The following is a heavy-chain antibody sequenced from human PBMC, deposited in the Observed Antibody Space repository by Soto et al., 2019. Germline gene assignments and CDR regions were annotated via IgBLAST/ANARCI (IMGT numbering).Heavy chain of an antibody. CDR2: TNQDGSEK. V-gene: IGHV3-7*01. CDR1: ESTISRDW. Sequence: EVHLVESGGGLVQTGGSLRLSCAISESTISRDWMNWVRQAPGKGLEWVAHTNQDGSEKYYADSVKGRFTIFRDNAKKSLYLQLNSLRDGDTAMYSCSGGVGDAFWGQGTLVTVSS. CDR3: SGGVGDAF. J-gene: IGHJ4*02. D-gene: IGHD1-26*01.